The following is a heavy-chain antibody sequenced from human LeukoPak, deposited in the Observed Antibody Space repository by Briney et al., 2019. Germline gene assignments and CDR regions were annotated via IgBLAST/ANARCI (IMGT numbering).Heavy chain of an antibody. CDR3: ARPVLGSSCYSGVCAFDI. J-gene: IGHJ3*02. CDR1: GYSFTSYW. CDR2: IYPGDSDT. V-gene: IGHV5-51*01. D-gene: IGHD2-15*01. Sequence: GAALEISWKGSGYSFTSYWIAWVRPMPGKGLEGMGIIYPGDSDTRYSPSFQGQVTISADKSISTAYLQWSSLKASDTAMYYCARPVLGSSCYSGVCAFDIWGQGTMVTVS.